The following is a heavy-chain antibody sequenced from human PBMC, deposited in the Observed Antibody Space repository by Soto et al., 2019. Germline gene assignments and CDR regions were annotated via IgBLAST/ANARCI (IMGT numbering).Heavy chain of an antibody. CDR3: AKDTSSSFQDYYHGMDD. V-gene: IGHV3-43*02. CDR2: ISGDGGST. D-gene: IGHD6-6*01. J-gene: IGHJ6*02. Sequence: GGSLRLSCAASGFTFDDYAMHWVRQAPGKGLEWVSLISGDGGSTYYADSVKGRFTISRDNSKNSLYLQMNSLRTEDTALYYCAKDTSSSFQDYYHGMDDLGQGTTVTVSS. CDR1: GFTFDDYA.